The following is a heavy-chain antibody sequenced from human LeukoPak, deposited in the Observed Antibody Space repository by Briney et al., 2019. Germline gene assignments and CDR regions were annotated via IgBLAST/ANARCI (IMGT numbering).Heavy chain of an antibody. J-gene: IGHJ4*02. Sequence: PGGSLRLSCAASGFTFSNYAMSWVRRAPGKGLEWISGISGSSGSTYNADSVKGRFTISRDNSKNTLYLQVTSLRAEDTAVYYCARASVAGWYYFDYWGQGTLVTVSS. CDR3: ARASVAGWYYFDY. CDR2: ISGSSGST. V-gene: IGHV3-23*01. CDR1: GFTFSNYA. D-gene: IGHD6-19*01.